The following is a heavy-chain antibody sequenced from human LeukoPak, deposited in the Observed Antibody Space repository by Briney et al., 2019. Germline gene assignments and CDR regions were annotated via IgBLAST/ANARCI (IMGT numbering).Heavy chain of an antibody. J-gene: IGHJ6*03. CDR1: GYTFTSYD. CDR3: ARGSEECSSTSCYIVTYYYMDV. CDR2: MNPNSGNT. Sequence: ASVKVSCKASGYTFTSYDINWVRQATGQGLEWMGWMNPNSGNTGYAQKFQGRVTMTRNTSISTAYMELSSLRSEDTAVYYCARGSEECSSTSCYIVTYYYMDVWGKGTTVTVSS. D-gene: IGHD2-2*02. V-gene: IGHV1-8*01.